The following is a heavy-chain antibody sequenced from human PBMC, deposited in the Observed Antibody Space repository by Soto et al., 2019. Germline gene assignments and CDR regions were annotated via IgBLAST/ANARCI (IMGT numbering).Heavy chain of an antibody. J-gene: IGHJ3*02. V-gene: IGHV1-18*01. CDR3: ARASAHQLHPGDFDI. D-gene: IGHD2-2*01. CDR1: GYTVTSYG. Sequence: KGARASVKVSCKASGYTVTSYGISWVRQAPGQGLEWMGWISAYNGNTNYAQKLQGKVTMTTDTSTSTAYMELRSLRSDDTAVYYCARASAHQLHPGDFDIWGQGTMVTV. CDR2: ISAYNGNT.